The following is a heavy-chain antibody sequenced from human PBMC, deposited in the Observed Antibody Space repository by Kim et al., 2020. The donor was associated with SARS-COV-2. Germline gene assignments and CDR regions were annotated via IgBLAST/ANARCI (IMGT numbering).Heavy chain of an antibody. J-gene: IGHJ6*01. CDR3: AREPLDSNGCIYYGMDV. D-gene: IGHD3-22*01. CDR1: GFTFSRYD. CDR2: ISADSSVI. Sequence: GGSLRLSCAASGFTFSRYDMNWVRQAPGKGLEWVSCISADSSVITYADSVKGRFTISRDNAKNSLFLQMNSLRAEDTSLYYCAREPLDSNGCIYYGMDV. V-gene: IGHV3-48*04.